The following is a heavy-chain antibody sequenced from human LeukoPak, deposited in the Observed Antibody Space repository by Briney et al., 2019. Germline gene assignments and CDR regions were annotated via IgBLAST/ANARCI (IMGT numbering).Heavy chain of an antibody. Sequence: GGSLRLSCAASGFTFSSYSMNWVRQAPGKGLEWVSSISSSSYIYYADSVKGRFTISRDNAKNSLYLQMNSLRAEDTAVYYCARAPGSYYYDSSGYSDYWGQGTLVTVSS. CDR2: ISSSSYI. V-gene: IGHV3-21*01. CDR3: ARAPGSYYYDSSGYSDY. CDR1: GFTFSSYS. D-gene: IGHD3-22*01. J-gene: IGHJ4*02.